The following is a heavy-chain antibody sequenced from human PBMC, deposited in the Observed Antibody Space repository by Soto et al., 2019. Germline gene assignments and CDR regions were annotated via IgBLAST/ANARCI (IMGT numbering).Heavy chain of an antibody. D-gene: IGHD3-9*01. Sequence: PSETLSLTCSVSGGSITSGSYYWSWIRQHPGKGLEWIGYIYDSGSTYYNPPLKSRVTISIDTSMNQFSLKLSSVTAADTAVYYCVRVRLSGSNWFDPWGQGTLVTVS. CDR1: GGSITSGSYY. CDR3: VRVRLSGSNWFDP. V-gene: IGHV4-31*03. J-gene: IGHJ5*02. CDR2: IYDSGST.